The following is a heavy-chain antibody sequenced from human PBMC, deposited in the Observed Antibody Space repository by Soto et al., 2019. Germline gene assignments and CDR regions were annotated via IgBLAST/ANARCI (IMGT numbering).Heavy chain of an antibody. J-gene: IGHJ5*02. CDR2: TYYRSKWYN. CDR1: GDSVSSNSAA. Sequence: SQTLSLTCVISGDSVSSNSAAWNWIRQSPSRGLEWLGRTYYRSKWYNDYAVSVKSRITINPDTSKNQFSLQLNSVTPEDTAVYYCARAYSGYSSSWYKASWFDPWGQGTLVTVAS. D-gene: IGHD6-13*01. CDR3: ARAYSGYSSSWYKASWFDP. V-gene: IGHV6-1*01.